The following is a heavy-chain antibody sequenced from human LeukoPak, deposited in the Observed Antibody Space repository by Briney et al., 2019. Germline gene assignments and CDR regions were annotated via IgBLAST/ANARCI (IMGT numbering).Heavy chain of an antibody. CDR3: ARGSYYYDSSGLDDY. D-gene: IGHD3-22*01. CDR2: INPSGGST. CDR1: GYTFTSYY. V-gene: IGHV1-46*01. Sequence: ASVKVSCKASGYTFTSYYMHWVRHAPGQGLEWMGIINPSGGSTSYAQKFQGRVTMTRDMSTRTVYMELSSLRSDDTAVYYCARGSYYYDSSGLDDYWGQGTLVTVSS. J-gene: IGHJ4*02.